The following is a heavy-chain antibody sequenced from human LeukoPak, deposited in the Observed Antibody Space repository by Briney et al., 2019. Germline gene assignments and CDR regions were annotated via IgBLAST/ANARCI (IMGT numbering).Heavy chain of an antibody. Sequence: ASVKVSCKASGYTFTGYYMHWVRQAPGQGLEWMGWINPNSGGTNYAQKFQGRVTMTRDTSISTAYMELRSLRSDDTAVYYCASSLLGGYNWFDPWGQGTLVTVSS. D-gene: IGHD2-15*01. CDR1: GYTFTGYY. CDR2: INPNSGGT. J-gene: IGHJ5*02. V-gene: IGHV1-2*02. CDR3: ASSLLGGYNWFDP.